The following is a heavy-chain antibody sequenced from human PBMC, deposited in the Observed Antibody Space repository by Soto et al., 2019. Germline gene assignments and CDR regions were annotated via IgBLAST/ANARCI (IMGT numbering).Heavy chain of an antibody. Sequence: QVQLQQWGAGLLKPSETLSLTCAVYGGSFGGYYWSWIRQPPGKGLEWIGEINHSGSTNYNPSLKSRVTISVDTSKNQFSLKLSSVTAADTAVYYCARMPSNYDILTGYYTLYFDYWGQGTLVTVSS. CDR3: ARMPSNYDILTGYYTLYFDY. J-gene: IGHJ4*02. D-gene: IGHD3-9*01. V-gene: IGHV4-34*01. CDR2: INHSGST. CDR1: GGSFGGYY.